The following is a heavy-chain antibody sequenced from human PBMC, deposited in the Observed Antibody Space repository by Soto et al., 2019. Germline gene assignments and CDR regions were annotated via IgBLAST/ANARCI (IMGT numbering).Heavy chain of an antibody. D-gene: IGHD1-26*01. Sequence: QVQLVQSGAEVKKPGASVKVSCKASGYTFTSHAMHWVRQAPGQRLEWMGWINAGEGNTKYSQKFRGRVTLTRDTPASIAYMELSSLRSEDTAVYYCARGSGSHFPYFDHWGQGILVTVSS. V-gene: IGHV1-3*01. CDR2: INAGEGNT. CDR3: ARGSGSHFPYFDH. CDR1: GYTFTSHA. J-gene: IGHJ4*02.